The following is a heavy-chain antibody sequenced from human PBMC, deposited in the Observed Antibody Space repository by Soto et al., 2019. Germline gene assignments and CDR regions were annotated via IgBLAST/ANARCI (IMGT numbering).Heavy chain of an antibody. J-gene: IGHJ4*02. CDR3: TRPSAAPLALLYFDT. D-gene: IGHD6-13*01. CDR1: CAYITTGVFS. CDR2: VYQRAST. Sequence: SVPLSLPRAVSCAYITTGVFSCTWVRQPPGGGLEWIGHVYQRASTQYNPSLKGRVSISVDTSRSLFSLRLTSLTAADTAVYFCTRPSAAPLALLYFDTCGQRTPVTVSS. V-gene: IGHV4-30-2*01.